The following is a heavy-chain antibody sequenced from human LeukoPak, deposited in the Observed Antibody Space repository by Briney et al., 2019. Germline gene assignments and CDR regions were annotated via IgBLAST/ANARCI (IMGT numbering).Heavy chain of an antibody. Sequence: PGGSLRLSCAASGFTFSTYGMHWVRQAPGKGLEWVAFIRYDSINKYYRDSVKGRFTISRDNSKNTLYLQMNSLRVEDTAVYFCAKDKDPWKSTAISDFDYWGQGSLVTVSS. V-gene: IGHV3-30*02. D-gene: IGHD1-1*01. J-gene: IGHJ4*02. CDR2: IRYDSINK. CDR1: GFTFSTYG. CDR3: AKDKDPWKSTAISDFDY.